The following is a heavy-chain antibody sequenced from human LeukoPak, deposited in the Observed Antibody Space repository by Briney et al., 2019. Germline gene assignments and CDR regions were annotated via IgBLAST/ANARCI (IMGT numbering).Heavy chain of an antibody. J-gene: IGHJ4*02. CDR2: IYYSGST. CDR3: AGERSDDFWSGRGYYFDY. V-gene: IGHV4-30-4*08. CDR1: GFTFSSYA. Sequence: LRLSCAASGFTFSSYAMSWVRQPPGKGLEWIGYIYYSGSTYYNPSLKSRVTISVDTSKNQFSLKLSSVTAADTAVYYCAGERSDDFWSGRGYYFDYWGQGTLVTVSS. D-gene: IGHD3-3*01.